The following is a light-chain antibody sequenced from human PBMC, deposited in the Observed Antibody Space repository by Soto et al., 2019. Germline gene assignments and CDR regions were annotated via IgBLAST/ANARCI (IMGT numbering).Light chain of an antibody. CDR3: LQDYYYPLT. V-gene: IGKV1-6*01. Sequence: AVQMTQSPSSLSASVGDRVTITCRASQGIRNDLGWYQQKPGKPPKLLIYAASRLQSGVPSRFSGSGSGTDFALTISSLQPEDFATYYCLQDYYYPLTFGGGTKVEI. CDR1: QGIRND. J-gene: IGKJ4*01. CDR2: AAS.